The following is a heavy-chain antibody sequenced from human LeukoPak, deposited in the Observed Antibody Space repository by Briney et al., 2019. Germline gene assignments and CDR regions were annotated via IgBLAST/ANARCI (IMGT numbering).Heavy chain of an antibody. CDR3: LRGDRRDY. CDR1: GFTFNTYS. Sequence: GGSLRLSCAASGFTFNTYSMNWARQAPGKGLEGVSSIDSSSGYMFYADSVKGRFITSRDNAKNSLYLQMNSLRAEDTAVYYCLRGDRRDYWGQGTLVTVSS. CDR2: IDSSSGYM. V-gene: IGHV3-21*06. J-gene: IGHJ4*02.